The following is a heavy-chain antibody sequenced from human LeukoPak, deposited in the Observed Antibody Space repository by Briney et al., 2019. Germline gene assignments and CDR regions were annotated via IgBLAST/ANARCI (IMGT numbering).Heavy chain of an antibody. J-gene: IGHJ5*02. CDR1: GYTFTSYD. V-gene: IGHV1-8*01. CDR3: ARVEEQLWFVGNWFDP. D-gene: IGHD5-18*01. CDR2: MNPNSGNT. Sequence: ASVKVSCKASGYTFTSYDINWVRQATGQGLEWMGWMNPNSGNTGYAQKFQGRVTMTRNTSISTAYMELSSLRSEDTAVYYCARVEEQLWFVGNWFDPWGQGTLVTVSS.